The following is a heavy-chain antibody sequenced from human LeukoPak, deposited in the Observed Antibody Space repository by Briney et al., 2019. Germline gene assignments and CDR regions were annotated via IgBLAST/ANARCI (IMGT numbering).Heavy chain of an antibody. CDR1: GFTFSDYY. V-gene: IGHV3-11*01. CDR2: ISSSGSTI. Sequence: GGSLRLSCAASGFTFSDYYMSWIRQAPGKGLEWVSYISSSGSTICYADSVKGRFTISRDNAKNSLYLQMNSLRAEDTAVYYCARYRRGYSSGWSFDYWGQGTLVTVSS. D-gene: IGHD6-19*01. J-gene: IGHJ4*02. CDR3: ARYRRGYSSGWSFDY.